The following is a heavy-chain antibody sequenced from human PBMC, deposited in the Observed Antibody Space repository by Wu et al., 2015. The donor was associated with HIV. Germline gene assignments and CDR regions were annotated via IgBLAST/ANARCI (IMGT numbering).Heavy chain of an antibody. Sequence: QVQLVQSGAEVKKPGASVKVSCKASGLTFIGYYMHWVRQAPGQGLEWMGWINPNNGNTNYAQKFRGRVTMARDTSISTAYTELRGLKFDDTSIYYCAISADFSGVSDYWGQGTLVTVSS. CDR3: AISADFSGVSDY. V-gene: IGHV1-2*02. CDR2: INPNNGNT. CDR1: GLTFIGYY. J-gene: IGHJ4*02. D-gene: IGHD3-10*01.